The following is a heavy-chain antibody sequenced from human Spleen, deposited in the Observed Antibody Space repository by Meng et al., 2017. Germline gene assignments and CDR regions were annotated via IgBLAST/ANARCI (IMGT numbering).Heavy chain of an antibody. CDR2: MNPNSGNT. CDR1: GYTFTGYY. J-gene: IGHJ4*02. V-gene: IGHV1-8*02. CDR3: ARMRSGYDIDY. D-gene: IGHD3-3*01. Sequence: ASVKVSCKASGYTFTGYYMHWVRQATGQGLEWMGWMNPNSGNTGYAQKFQGRITMTRSTSISTAYMELSFLGSEDTAVYYCARMRSGYDIDYWGQGTLVTVSS.